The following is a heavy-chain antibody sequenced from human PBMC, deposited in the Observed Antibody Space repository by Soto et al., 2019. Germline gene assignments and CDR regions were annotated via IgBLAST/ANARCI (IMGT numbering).Heavy chain of an antibody. V-gene: IGHV4-59*01. D-gene: IGHD5-12*01. CDR2: IYYSGST. J-gene: IGHJ4*02. CDR1: GGSISSYY. Sequence: PSETLSLTCTVSGGSISSYYWTRIRKPPGKGLEWIQYIYYSGSTNYNPSLKSRVTISVDTSKNQFSLELSSVTAADTAVYYCARDSKRGYSGYDKHDYWGQGTLVTVSS. CDR3: ARDSKRGYSGYDKHDY.